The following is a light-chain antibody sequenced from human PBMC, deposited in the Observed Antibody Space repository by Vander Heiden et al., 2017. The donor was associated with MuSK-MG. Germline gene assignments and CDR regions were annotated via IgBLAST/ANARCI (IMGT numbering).Light chain of an antibody. CDR3: QQEDSTPFT. V-gene: IGKV4-1*01. Sequence: RATINCKSSQSVLYSSNNKNYLAWYQQKPGQPPKLLIYWASTRESGVPDRFSGSGSGTDFTLTISSLQAEDVAVYYCQQEDSTPFTFGGGTKVEIK. J-gene: IGKJ4*01. CDR1: QSVLYSSNNKNY. CDR2: WAS.